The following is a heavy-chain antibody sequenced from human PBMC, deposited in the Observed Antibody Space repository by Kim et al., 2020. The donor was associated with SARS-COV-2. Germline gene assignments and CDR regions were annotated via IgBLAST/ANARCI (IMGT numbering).Heavy chain of an antibody. D-gene: IGHD6-13*01. J-gene: IGHJ4*02. CDR2: K. CDR3: ARDSQLVETDY. Sequence: KYYADSVKGRFTISRDNSKNTLYLQMNSLRAEDTAVYYCARDSQLVETDYWGQGTLVTVSS. V-gene: IGHV3-30*01.